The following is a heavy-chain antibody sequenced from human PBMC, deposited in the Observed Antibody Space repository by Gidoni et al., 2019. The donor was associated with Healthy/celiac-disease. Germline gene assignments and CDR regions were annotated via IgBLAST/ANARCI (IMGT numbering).Heavy chain of an antibody. Sequence: QVQLVQSGAEVKKPGASVKVSCKASGYTFTSYYMHWVRQAPGQGLEWMGIINPSGGSTSYAQKFQGRVTMTRDTSTSTVYMELSSLRSEDTAVYYCARDQRRIFGVVIIWFDPWGQGTLVTVSS. CDR2: INPSGGST. CDR3: ARDQRRIFGVVIIWFDP. CDR1: GYTFTSYY. J-gene: IGHJ5*02. V-gene: IGHV1-46*01. D-gene: IGHD3-3*01.